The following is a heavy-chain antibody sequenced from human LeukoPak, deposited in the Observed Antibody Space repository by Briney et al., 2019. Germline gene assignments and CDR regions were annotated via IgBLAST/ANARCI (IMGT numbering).Heavy chain of an antibody. D-gene: IGHD3-22*01. CDR1: GYTLTELS. V-gene: IGHV1-8*01. J-gene: IGHJ3*02. CDR3: ARVISSGSGAFDI. CDR2: MNPNSGNT. Sequence: ASVKVSCKVSGYTLTELSMHWVRQATGQGLEWMGWMNPNSGNTGYAQKFQGRVTMTRNTSISTAYMELSSLRSEDTAVYYCARVISSGSGAFDIWGQGTMVTVSS.